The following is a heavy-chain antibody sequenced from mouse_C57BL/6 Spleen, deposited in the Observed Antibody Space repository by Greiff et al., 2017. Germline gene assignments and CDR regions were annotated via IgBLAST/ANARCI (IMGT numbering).Heavy chain of an antibody. CDR2: INPSTGGT. Sequence: VQLKESGPELVKPGASVKISCKASGYSFTGYYMNWVKQSPEKSLEWIGEINPSTGGTTYNQKFKAKATLTVDKSSSTAYLQLKSLTSEDSAVYYCASGDCYYPYAIDYWGTGTSVTVSS. V-gene: IGHV1-42*01. CDR3: ASGDCYYPYAIDY. D-gene: IGHD2-3*01. CDR1: GYSFTGYY. J-gene: IGHJ4*01.